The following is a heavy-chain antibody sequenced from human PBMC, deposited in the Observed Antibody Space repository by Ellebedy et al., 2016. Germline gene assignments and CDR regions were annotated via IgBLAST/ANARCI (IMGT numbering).Heavy chain of an antibody. Sequence: SETLSLTCTVSGVSISINNYFWGWIRQPPGKGLEWIGNIYYSGSTFYNPSLQSRVAISLDPSQNQLSLKLSSVTAADTAVYYCARAAVRGVPTYWGQGTLVTVSS. CDR2: IYYSGST. J-gene: IGHJ4*02. D-gene: IGHD3-10*01. CDR1: GVSISINNYF. CDR3: ARAAVRGVPTY. V-gene: IGHV4-39*07.